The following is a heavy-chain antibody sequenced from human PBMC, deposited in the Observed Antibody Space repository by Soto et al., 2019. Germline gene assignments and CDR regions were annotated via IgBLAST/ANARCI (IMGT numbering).Heavy chain of an antibody. CDR2: IYYSGST. Sequence: QVQLQESGPGLVKPSQTLSLTCTVSGGSISSGGYYWSWIRQPPGKGLEWIGYIYYSGSTYYNPSLKSRVTISVDTSRNQFSLKLSSVTAADTAVYYCARDMAPIGCSSTSCYQGFDPWGQGTLVTVSS. J-gene: IGHJ5*02. CDR3: ARDMAPIGCSSTSCYQGFDP. D-gene: IGHD2-2*01. V-gene: IGHV4-31*03. CDR1: GGSISSGGYY.